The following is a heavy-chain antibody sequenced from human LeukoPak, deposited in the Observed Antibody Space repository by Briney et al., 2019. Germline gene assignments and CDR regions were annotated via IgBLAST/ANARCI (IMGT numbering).Heavy chain of an antibody. Sequence: GGSLRLFCAASGFTFSSYGMHWVRQAPGKGLEWVAFIRYDGSNKYYADSVKGRFTISRDNAKNSLYLQMNSLRAEDTAVYYCARDGSGSYYNLYYFDYWGQGTLVTVSS. CDR1: GFTFSSYG. CDR2: IRYDGSNK. V-gene: IGHV3-30*02. D-gene: IGHD3-10*01. CDR3: ARDGSGSYYNLYYFDY. J-gene: IGHJ4*02.